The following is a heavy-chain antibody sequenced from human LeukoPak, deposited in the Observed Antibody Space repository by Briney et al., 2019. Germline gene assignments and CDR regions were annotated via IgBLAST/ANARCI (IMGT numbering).Heavy chain of an antibody. V-gene: IGHV3-23*01. CDR1: GFTFGDYA. Sequence: GGSLRLSCTASGFTFGDYAMSWVRQAPGKGLEWVSAITGTGHITYYADSVKGPFTISRDNSKNTLYLQMNSLRAEDTALYYCARDRLGAMLFFDSWGQGTLVTVSS. CDR3: ARDRLGAMLFFDS. J-gene: IGHJ4*02. CDR2: ITGTGHIT. D-gene: IGHD3-16*01.